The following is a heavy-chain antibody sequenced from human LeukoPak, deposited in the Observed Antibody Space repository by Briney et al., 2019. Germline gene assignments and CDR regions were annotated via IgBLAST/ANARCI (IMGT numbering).Heavy chain of an antibody. D-gene: IGHD2-2*01. CDR3: ARTGVVPAASSSDDAYYYYSMDV. CDR1: GGSISSGGYY. Sequence: SETLSLTCTVSGGSISSGGYYWSWIRQHPGKGLEWIGYIYYSGSTYYNPSLKSRVTISVDTSKNQFSLKLSSVTAADTAVYYCARTGVVPAASSSDDAYYYYSMDVWGQGTTVTVSS. V-gene: IGHV4-31*03. CDR2: IYYSGST. J-gene: IGHJ6*02.